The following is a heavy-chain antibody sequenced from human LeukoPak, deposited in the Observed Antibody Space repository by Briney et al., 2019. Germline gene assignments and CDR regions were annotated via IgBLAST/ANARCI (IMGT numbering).Heavy chain of an antibody. Sequence: SETLSLTCTVSGGSVGSGSYYWSWIRQPPGKGLEWIGYIYYSGSTNYNPSLKSRVTISVDTSKNQFSLKLSSVTAADTAVYYCARDQFSYFDYWGQGTLVTVSS. V-gene: IGHV4-61*01. CDR2: IYYSGST. CDR3: ARDQFSYFDY. J-gene: IGHJ4*02. CDR1: GGSVGSGSYY. D-gene: IGHD5-24*01.